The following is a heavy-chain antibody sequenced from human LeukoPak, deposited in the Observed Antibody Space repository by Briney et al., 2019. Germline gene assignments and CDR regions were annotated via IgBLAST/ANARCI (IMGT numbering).Heavy chain of an antibody. CDR2: ITRNSGII. D-gene: IGHD1-7*01. Sequence: PGRSLRLSCAASQFTFEDYAMHWVRQVPGKGLEWVSGITRNSGIIAYGDSVKGRFTISRDNANKSLYLHMNSLRPEDTAFYYCAKDILGTTSDAFDIWGQGAMVIVSS. V-gene: IGHV3-9*01. J-gene: IGHJ3*02. CDR1: QFTFEDYA. CDR3: AKDILGTTSDAFDI.